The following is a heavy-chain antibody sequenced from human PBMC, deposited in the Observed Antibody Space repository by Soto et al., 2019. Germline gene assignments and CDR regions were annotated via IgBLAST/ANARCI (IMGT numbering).Heavy chain of an antibody. V-gene: IGHV4-61*08. J-gene: IGHJ6*02. CDR3: ARGGRDIEWLRWGYYYYGMDV. CDR2: IYYSGST. D-gene: IGHD5-12*01. Sequence: PSETLSLTCTVSGGSISSGGYYWSWIRQPPGKGLEWIGYIYYSGSTNYNPSLKSRVTISVDTSKNQFSLKLSSVTAADTAVYYCARGGRDIEWLRWGYYYYGMDVWGQGTTVTVSS. CDR1: GGSISSGGYY.